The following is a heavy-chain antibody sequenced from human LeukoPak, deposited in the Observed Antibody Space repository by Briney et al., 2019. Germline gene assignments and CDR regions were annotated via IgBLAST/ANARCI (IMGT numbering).Heavy chain of an antibody. CDR3: ARLLGYCSSNSCYKTPYFDY. Sequence: GGSLRLSCAASGFTFSNYAMSWVRQAPGKGLEWVSAISVSGGSTYYADSVKGRFTISRDNSKNTLYLQMNSLRAEDTAVYYCARLLGYCSSNSCYKTPYFDYRGQGTLVTVSS. D-gene: IGHD2-2*02. J-gene: IGHJ4*02. V-gene: IGHV3-23*01. CDR1: GFTFSNYA. CDR2: ISVSGGST.